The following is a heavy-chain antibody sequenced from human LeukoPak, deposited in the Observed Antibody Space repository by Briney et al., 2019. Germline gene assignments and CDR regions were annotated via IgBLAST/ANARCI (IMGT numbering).Heavy chain of an antibody. CDR1: GFTFSNYE. Sequence: PGGSLRLPCAASGFTFSNYEMNWVRQAPGKGLEWVSYISNGGSTIYYADSVKGRFTISRDNAKNSLYLQMNSLRAEDTAVYYCARRLDSSGGCLDYWGQGTLVTVSS. V-gene: IGHV3-48*03. J-gene: IGHJ4*02. D-gene: IGHD3-22*01. CDR3: ARRLDSSGGCLDY. CDR2: ISNGGSTI.